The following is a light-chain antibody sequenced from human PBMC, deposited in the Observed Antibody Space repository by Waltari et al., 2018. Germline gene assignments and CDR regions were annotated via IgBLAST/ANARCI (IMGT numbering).Light chain of an antibody. CDR1: ITDVVTYNS. Sequence: QSALTQPPCACRPPGRSVPISCTGTITDVVTYNSVSCYQQHPGKAPKRIIYGVSDRHSGVPDRFSGSKAGNTASLTVSGLQAEDEADYYCSSYAGSDNLVFGGGTKLTVL. V-gene: IGLV2-8*01. CDR3: SSYAGSDNLV. J-gene: IGLJ2*01. CDR2: GVS.